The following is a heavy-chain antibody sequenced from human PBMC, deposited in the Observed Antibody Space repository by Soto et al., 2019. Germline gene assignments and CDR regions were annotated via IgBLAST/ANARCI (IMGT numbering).Heavy chain of an antibody. CDR3: ARVLRTRGINTMIVVVISP. J-gene: IGHJ5*02. CDR2: INHSGST. V-gene: IGHV4-34*01. D-gene: IGHD3-22*01. Sequence: QVQLQQWGAGLLKPSETLSLTCAVYGGSFSGYYWSWIRQPPGKGLEWIGEINHSGSTNYNPSLKGRVTISVDTSKNQSSLKLSSVTAADTAVYYCARVLRTRGINTMIVVVISPWGQGTLVTVSS. CDR1: GGSFSGYY.